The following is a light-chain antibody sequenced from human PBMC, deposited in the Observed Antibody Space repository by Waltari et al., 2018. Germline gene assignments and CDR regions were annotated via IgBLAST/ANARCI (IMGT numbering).Light chain of an antibody. CDR3: QQYNNWWT. J-gene: IGKJ1*01. Sequence: EIVMTQSPATLSVSPGERATLSCRASQSVSSNLAWYQQRPGQAPRLLIYASSTRATGIPARFSGSGSGTEFTLTISSPKSEDFAVYYCQQYNNWWTFGQGTKVEV. CDR2: ASS. CDR1: QSVSSN. V-gene: IGKV3-15*01.